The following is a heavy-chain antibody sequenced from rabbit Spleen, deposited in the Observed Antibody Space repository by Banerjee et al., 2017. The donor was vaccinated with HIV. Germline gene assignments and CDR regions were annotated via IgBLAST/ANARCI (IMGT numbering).Heavy chain of an antibody. V-gene: IGHV1S45*01. CDR1: GFSFSSNW. CDR3: ARDLDDVIGWNFDW. D-gene: IGHD1-1*01. J-gene: IGHJ4*01. CDR2: INAVTGKA. Sequence: QQQLEESGGGLVKPGGTLTLTCTVSGFSFSSNWICWVRQAPGKGLQWIACINAVTGKAVYATWAKGRFTFSKTSATTVTLQMTSLTAADTATYFCARDLDDVIGWNFDWWGPGTLVTVS.